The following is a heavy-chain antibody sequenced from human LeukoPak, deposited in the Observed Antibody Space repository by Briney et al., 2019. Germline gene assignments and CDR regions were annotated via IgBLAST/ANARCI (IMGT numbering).Heavy chain of an antibody. Sequence: GGSLRLSCAASGFTFSSYSMNWVRQAPGKGLEWVSSISSSSSYIYYADSVKGRLTISRDNAKNSLYLQMNSLRAEDTAVYYCAGPYGSGVDYWGQGTLVTVSS. CDR2: ISSSSSYI. J-gene: IGHJ4*02. D-gene: IGHD3-10*01. CDR3: AGPYGSGVDY. CDR1: GFTFSSYS. V-gene: IGHV3-21*01.